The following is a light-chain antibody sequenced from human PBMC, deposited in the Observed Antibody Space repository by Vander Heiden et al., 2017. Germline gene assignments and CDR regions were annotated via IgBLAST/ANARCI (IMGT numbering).Light chain of an antibody. CDR1: QGISSS. CDR3: QHLNGYPLS. CDR2: AAS. J-gene: IGKJ4*01. Sequence: DIQWTKSPSFLSASVGDRVTITCRASQGISSSLAWYQQKPEKAPRLLIYAASTLQSGVPSRFSGSGSGTEFTLTISSLQPEDFATYYCQHLNGYPLSFGGGTKVEIK. V-gene: IGKV1-9*01.